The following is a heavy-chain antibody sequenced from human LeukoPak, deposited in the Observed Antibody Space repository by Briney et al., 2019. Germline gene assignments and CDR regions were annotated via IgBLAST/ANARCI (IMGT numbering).Heavy chain of an antibody. CDR2: INPSGGST. D-gene: IGHD2-2*01. CDR1: GYTFTSYY. V-gene: IGHV1-46*01. J-gene: IGHJ4*02. Sequence: ASVKVSCKASGYTFTSYYMHWVRQAPGQGLEWMGIINPSGGSTSYAQKFQGRVTMTRDMSTSTVYMELSSLRSEDTAVYYCARESSVVPAANHFDYWGQGTLVTVSS. CDR3: ARESSVVPAANHFDY.